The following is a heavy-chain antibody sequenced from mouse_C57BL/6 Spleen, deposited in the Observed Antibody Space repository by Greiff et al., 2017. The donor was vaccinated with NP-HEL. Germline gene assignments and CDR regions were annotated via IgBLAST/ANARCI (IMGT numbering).Heavy chain of an antibody. D-gene: IGHD1-1*01. V-gene: IGHV1-74*01. CDR3: AWCNGGRVGIWDY. CDR1: GYTFTSYW. J-gene: IGHJ2*01. Sequence: QVQLQQPGAELVKPGASVKVSCKASGYTFTSYWMHWVKQRPGQGLEWIGRIHPSDSDTNYNQKLKGKATLTVDKSSSTADMQLSSLTSEDSAVYYCAWCNGGRVGIWDYWGQGTTLTVSS. CDR2: IHPSDSDT.